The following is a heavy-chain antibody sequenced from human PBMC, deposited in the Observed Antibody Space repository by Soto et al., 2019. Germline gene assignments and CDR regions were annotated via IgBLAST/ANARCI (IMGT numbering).Heavy chain of an antibody. J-gene: IGHJ6*02. Sequence: GGSLRLSCAASGFTFTTAWINSVRQAPGKGLEWVGRIKGKSDGGTPDDAAPVKGRFTISRDDSKNTLYLQMNSLKTEDTAVYYCTDGLAIWGQGTTVTVSS. CDR1: GFTFTTAW. CDR2: IKGKSDGGTP. CDR3: TDGLAI. V-gene: IGHV3-15*07.